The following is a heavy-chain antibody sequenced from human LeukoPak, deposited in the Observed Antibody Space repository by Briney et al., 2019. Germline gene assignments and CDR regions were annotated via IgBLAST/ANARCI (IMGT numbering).Heavy chain of an antibody. CDR2: IWYDGSNK. V-gene: IGHV3-33*01. D-gene: IGHD7-27*01. J-gene: IGHJ6*02. Sequence: PGGSLRLSCAASGFTFSSYGMHLVRQAPGKGLEWVAVIWYDGSNKYYADSVKGRFTISRDNSKNTLYLQMNSLRAEDTAVYYCARSETGGPLYYYYGMDVWGQGTTVTVSS. CDR3: ARSETGGPLYYYYGMDV. CDR1: GFTFSSYG.